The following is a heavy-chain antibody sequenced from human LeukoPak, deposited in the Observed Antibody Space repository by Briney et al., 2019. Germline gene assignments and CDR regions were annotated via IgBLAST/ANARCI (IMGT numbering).Heavy chain of an antibody. Sequence: PSETLSLTCAVYGGSFSGYYWRWIRQPPGKGLEWIGEINHSGSTNYNPSLKSRVTISVDTSKNQSSLKLSSVTAADTAVHYCARGERYVARRRGYNWFDPWGQGTLVTVSS. J-gene: IGHJ5*02. CDR3: ARGERYVARRRGYNWFDP. V-gene: IGHV4-34*01. CDR1: GGSFSGYY. CDR2: INHSGST. D-gene: IGHD6-6*01.